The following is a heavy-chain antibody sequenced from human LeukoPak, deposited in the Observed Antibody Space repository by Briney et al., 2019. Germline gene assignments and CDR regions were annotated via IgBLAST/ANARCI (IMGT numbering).Heavy chain of an antibody. CDR3: ARDLKGLVAATSWFDP. D-gene: IGHD2-15*01. V-gene: IGHV1-2*02. CDR2: INPNSGGT. J-gene: IGHJ5*02. Sequence: GASVKVSCKASGYTFTGYYMHWVRQAPGQGLEWMEWINPNSGGTNYAQKFQGRVTMTRDTSISTAYMELSRLRSDDTAVYYCARDLKGLVAATSWFDPWGQGTLVTVSS. CDR1: GYTFTGYY.